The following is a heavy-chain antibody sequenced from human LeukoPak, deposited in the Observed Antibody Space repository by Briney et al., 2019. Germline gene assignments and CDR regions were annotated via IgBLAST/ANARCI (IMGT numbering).Heavy chain of an antibody. CDR3: ASPQRYSGSYFIDY. V-gene: IGHV4-30-2*01. CDR1: GGSISSGGYY. CDR2: IYHSGST. Sequence: PSETLSLTCTVSGGSISSGGYYWSWIRQPPGKGLEWIGYIYHSGSTYYNPSLKSRVTISVDRSKNQLSLKLSSVTAADTAVYYCASPQRYSGSYFIDYWGQGTLVTVSS. D-gene: IGHD1-26*01. J-gene: IGHJ4*02.